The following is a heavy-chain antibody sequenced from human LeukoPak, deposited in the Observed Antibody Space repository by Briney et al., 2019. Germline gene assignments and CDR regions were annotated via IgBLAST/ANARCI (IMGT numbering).Heavy chain of an antibody. CDR2: INPNSGGT. D-gene: IGHD3-10*01. Sequence: ASVKVSCKASGYTFTGYYMHWVRQAPGQGLEWMGWINPNSGGTNYAQKFQGRVTMTRDTSISTAYMELSSLRSEDTAVYYCARQRRLGSGSYYTGGSGWFDPWGQGTLVTVSS. J-gene: IGHJ5*02. CDR3: ARQRRLGSGSYYTGGSGWFDP. V-gene: IGHV1-2*02. CDR1: GYTFTGYY.